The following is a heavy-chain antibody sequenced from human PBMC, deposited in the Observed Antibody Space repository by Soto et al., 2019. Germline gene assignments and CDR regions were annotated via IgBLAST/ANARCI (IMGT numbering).Heavy chain of an antibody. CDR1: GGSISSGSYY. D-gene: IGHD5-18*01. J-gene: IGHJ6*02. CDR3: ARDYGYSYGAYYYYYGMDV. V-gene: IGHV4-61*01. Sequence: PSETLSLTCTVSGGSISSGSYYWSWIRQPPGKGLEWIGYIYYSGSTNYNPSLKSRVTISVDTSKNQFSLKLSSVTAADTAAYYCARDYGYSYGAYYYYYGMDVWGQGTTVTVS. CDR2: IYYSGST.